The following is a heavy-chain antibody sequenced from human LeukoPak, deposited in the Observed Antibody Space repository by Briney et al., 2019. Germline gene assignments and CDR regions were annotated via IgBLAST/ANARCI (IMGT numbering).Heavy chain of an antibody. D-gene: IGHD4-17*01. V-gene: IGHV1-18*01. CDR2: IT. CDR3: ARGDDYGDYWGLY. J-gene: IGHJ4*02. CDR1: AYTFTKYG. Sequence: ASVKVSCKASAYTFTKYGITWVRQAPGQGLEWMGWITNYAQKLQGRVTMTTDTSTSTAYMELRSLISDDAAVYYCARGDDYGDYWGLYWGQGTLVTVSS.